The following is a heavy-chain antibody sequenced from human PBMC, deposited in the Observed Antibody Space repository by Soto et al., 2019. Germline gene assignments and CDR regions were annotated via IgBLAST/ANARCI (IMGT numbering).Heavy chain of an antibody. V-gene: IGHV5-51*01. Sequence: PGESLKISCKGSGYSFTSYWIGWVRQMPGKGLEWMGIIYPGDSDTRYSPSFQGQVTISADKSISTAYLQWSSLKASDTAMYYCARQDLEYSSSSDLYYYYYGMDVWGQGTTVTVS. CDR2: IYPGDSDT. J-gene: IGHJ6*02. D-gene: IGHD6-6*01. CDR1: GYSFTSYW. CDR3: ARQDLEYSSSSDLYYYYYGMDV.